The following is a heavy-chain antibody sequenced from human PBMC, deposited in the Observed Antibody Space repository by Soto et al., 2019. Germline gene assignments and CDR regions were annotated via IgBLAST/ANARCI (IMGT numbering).Heavy chain of an antibody. CDR3: VRWSYLDY. CDR1: GFSFISYA. D-gene: IGHD3-3*01. Sequence: GVSLRLSCAASGFSFISYAMSWVRQAPGKGLEWVSTISGSDGKTFYADSVKGRFPISRDTSKNMLYLQMNNLRGDDTAVYYCVRWSYLDYWGQGTRVTVSS. V-gene: IGHV3-23*01. CDR2: ISGSDGKT. J-gene: IGHJ4*02.